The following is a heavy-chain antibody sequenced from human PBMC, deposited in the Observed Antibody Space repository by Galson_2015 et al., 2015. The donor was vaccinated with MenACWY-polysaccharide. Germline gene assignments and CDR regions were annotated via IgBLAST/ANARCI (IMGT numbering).Heavy chain of an antibody. Sequence: SLRLSCAASGFTFSGNWMHWVRQAPGKGLVWVSRINSDGRSTSYADSVKGRFTTSRDNAKNTLYLQMNSLRTDDTAVYYCAKVDCGSNVCRKIDYWSQGTLVTVSS. D-gene: IGHD2-2*01. CDR3: AKVDCGSNVCRKIDY. CDR1: GFTFSGNW. V-gene: IGHV3-74*01. CDR2: INSDGRST. J-gene: IGHJ4*02.